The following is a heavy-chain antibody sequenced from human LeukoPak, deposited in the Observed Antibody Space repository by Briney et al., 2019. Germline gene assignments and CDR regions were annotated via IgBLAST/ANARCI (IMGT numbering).Heavy chain of an antibody. Sequence: SETLSLTCTVSGDSIISYYVNWIRQPAGKGLEWLGRIYTSGTTYYNPSLKSRLTMSVDTSTNQFSLKLRSVTAADTALYFCALLGSSALDYWGQGVLVTVSS. CDR3: ALLGSSALDY. CDR1: GDSIISYY. D-gene: IGHD3-22*01. CDR2: IYTSGTT. J-gene: IGHJ4*02. V-gene: IGHV4-4*07.